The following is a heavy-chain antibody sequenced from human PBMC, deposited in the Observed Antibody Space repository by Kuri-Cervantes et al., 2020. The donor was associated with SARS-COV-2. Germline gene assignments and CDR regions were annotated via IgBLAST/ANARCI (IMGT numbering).Heavy chain of an antibody. J-gene: IGHJ4*01. CDR3: ARLIRYCTNGVCYIENKPFDY. CDR1: GGSISSSSYY. D-gene: IGHD2-8*01. V-gene: IGHV4-39*01. Sequence: SETLSLTCTVSGGSISSSSYYWGWIRQPPGKGLEWIGSFYYSGSTYYNPSLKSRVTISVDTSKNQFSLKLSSVTAADTAVYYCARLIRYCTNGVCYIENKPFDYWGHGTLVTVSS. CDR2: FYYSGST.